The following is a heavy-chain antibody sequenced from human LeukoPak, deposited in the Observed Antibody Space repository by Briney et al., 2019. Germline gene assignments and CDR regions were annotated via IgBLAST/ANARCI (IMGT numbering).Heavy chain of an antibody. D-gene: IGHD3-10*01. Sequence: ASVKVSCKASGYTFTGYYMHWVRQAPGQGLEWMGWINPNSGGTNYAQKFQGRVTMTRDTSISTAYMELSRLRSDDTAVYYCARDTYGSGEFDYWGQGTLVTVSS. CDR3: ARDTYGSGEFDY. J-gene: IGHJ4*02. CDR1: GYTFTGYY. CDR2: INPNSGGT. V-gene: IGHV1-2*02.